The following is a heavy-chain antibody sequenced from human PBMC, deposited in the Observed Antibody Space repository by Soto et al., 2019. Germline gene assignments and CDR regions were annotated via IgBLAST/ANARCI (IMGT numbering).Heavy chain of an antibody. Sequence: SETLSLTCAVYGGSFSGYYWSWIRQPPGKGLEWIGEINHSGSTNYNPSLKSRVTISVDTSKNQFSLKLSSVTAADTAVYYCARAFSGLATFYYMDVWGKGTTVTVSS. D-gene: IGHD3-16*01. CDR2: INHSGST. J-gene: IGHJ6*03. CDR1: GGSFSGYY. V-gene: IGHV4-34*01. CDR3: ARAFSGLATFYYMDV.